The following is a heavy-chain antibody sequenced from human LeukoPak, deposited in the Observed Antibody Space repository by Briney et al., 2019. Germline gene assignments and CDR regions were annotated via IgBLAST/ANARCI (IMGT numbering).Heavy chain of an antibody. CDR1: GFTFSSYS. D-gene: IGHD6-19*01. J-gene: IGHJ4*02. CDR2: ISSSSSYI. V-gene: IGHV3-21*04. CDR3: AKAVIAVAGTAHFDY. Sequence: GGSLRLSCAASGFTFSSYSMNWVRQAPGKGLEWVSSISSSSSYIYYADSVKGRFTISRDNAKNSLYLQMNSLRAEDTALYYCAKAVIAVAGTAHFDYWGQGTLVTVSS.